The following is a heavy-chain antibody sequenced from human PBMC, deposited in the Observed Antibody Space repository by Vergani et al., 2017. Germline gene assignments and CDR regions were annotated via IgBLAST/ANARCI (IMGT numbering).Heavy chain of an antibody. CDR1: GFTFSSYA. Sequence: EVQLLESGGGLVQPGGSLRLSCAASGFTFSSYAMSWVRQAPGKGLDWVSAISGSGLSTFYADSVKGRFTISRDNAKNSLFLEMNSLRFEDTAVYFCTKGSVYYHDSAGHGYDPYTGFDLWGQGTLVTVSS. V-gene: IGHV3-23*01. D-gene: IGHD5-12*01. J-gene: IGHJ3*01. CDR3: TKGSVYYHDSAGHGYDPYTGFDL. CDR2: ISGSGLST.